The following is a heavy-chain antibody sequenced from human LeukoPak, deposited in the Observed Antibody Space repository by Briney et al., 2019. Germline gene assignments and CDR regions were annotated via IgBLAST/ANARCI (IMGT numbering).Heavy chain of an antibody. Sequence: SVKVSCKASGGTFSSYAISWVRQAPGQGLEWMGGIIPIFGTANYAQKFQGRVTITADESTSTAYMELSSPRSEDTAVYYCARVGYCSSTSCYRNHQYYYYMDVWGKGTTVTVSS. J-gene: IGHJ6*03. CDR2: IIPIFGTA. V-gene: IGHV1-69*01. CDR3: ARVGYCSSTSCYRNHQYYYYMDV. CDR1: GGTFSSYA. D-gene: IGHD2-2*02.